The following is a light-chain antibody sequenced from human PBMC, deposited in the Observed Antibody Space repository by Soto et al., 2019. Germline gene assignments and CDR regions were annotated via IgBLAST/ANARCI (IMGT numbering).Light chain of an antibody. Sequence: DIQLTQSPSTLSASVGDRVTITCRASQSVGSWLAWYQQRPGKAPRLLIYDASSLDSGVPARFSGSGSGTEFTLTVSSLQPDDFATYSCQQYDDYSWKTFGQGTKVDSK. CDR2: DAS. V-gene: IGKV1-5*01. CDR3: QQYDDYSWKT. J-gene: IGKJ1*01. CDR1: QSVGSW.